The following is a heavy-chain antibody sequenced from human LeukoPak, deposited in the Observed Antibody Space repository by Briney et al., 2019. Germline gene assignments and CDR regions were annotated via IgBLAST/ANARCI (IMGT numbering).Heavy chain of an antibody. D-gene: IGHD4-11*01. CDR2: IYYSGST. Sequence: SETLSLTCTVSGGSISSSSYYWGWIRQPPGKGLEWIGSIYYSGSTYYNPSLKSRVTISVDTSKNQFSLKLSSVTAAGTAVYYCARMTTVTTGGWFDPWGQGTLVTVSS. CDR1: GGSISSSSYY. J-gene: IGHJ5*02. V-gene: IGHV4-39*07. CDR3: ARMTTVTTGGWFDP.